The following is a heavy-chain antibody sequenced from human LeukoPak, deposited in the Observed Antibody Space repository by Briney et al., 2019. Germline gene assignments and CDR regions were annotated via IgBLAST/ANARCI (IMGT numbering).Heavy chain of an antibody. CDR2: ISSSGSTL. CDR3: VRESPQPY. V-gene: IGHV3-48*03. J-gene: IGHJ4*02. Sequence: GGSLRLSCAASGFTFSSYEMNWVRQAPGKGLEWISYISSSGSTLYYADSVKGRFTISRDNAKNSLYLLMNSLRAEDTAVYYCVRESPQPYWGQGTLVTVSS. CDR1: GFTFSSYE.